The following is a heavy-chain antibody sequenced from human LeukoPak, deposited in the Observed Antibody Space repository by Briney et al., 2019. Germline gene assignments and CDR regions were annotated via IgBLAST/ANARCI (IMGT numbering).Heavy chain of an antibody. CDR1: GFTFSDYF. Sequence: PGGSLRLSCAASGFTFSDYFMSWIRQAPGKGLEWVSYISSGGSTIYYADSVKGRFTISRDNAKNSLYLQVNSLRAEDMAVYYCAAAPQTYRYLAYWGQGTLVTVSS. CDR2: ISSGGSTI. J-gene: IGHJ4*02. D-gene: IGHD3-16*02. V-gene: IGHV3-11*04. CDR3: AAAPQTYRYLAY.